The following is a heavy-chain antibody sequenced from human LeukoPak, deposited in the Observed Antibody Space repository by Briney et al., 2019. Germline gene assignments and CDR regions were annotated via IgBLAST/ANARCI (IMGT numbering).Heavy chain of an antibody. V-gene: IGHV3-23*01. Sequence: GGSLRLSCAAPGFTFSSYAMSWVRQAPGKGLEWVSAISGSGGSTYYADSVKGRFTISRDNSKNTLYLQMNSLRAEDTAVYYCAKSPSGPTGYYYYGMDVWGQGTTVTVSS. J-gene: IGHJ6*02. CDR2: ISGSGGST. CDR3: AKSPSGPTGYYYYGMDV. CDR1: GFTFSSYA. D-gene: IGHD6-19*01.